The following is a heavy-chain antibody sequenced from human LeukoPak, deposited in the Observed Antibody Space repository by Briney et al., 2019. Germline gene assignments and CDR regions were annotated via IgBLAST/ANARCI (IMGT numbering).Heavy chain of an antibody. CDR1: GFTFSSYS. Sequence: TGRSLRLSCAASGFTFSSYSMNWVRQAPGKGLEWVSSISISSSYIYYADSVKGRFTISRDNAKNSLYLQMNSLRAEDTAVYYCARGAVVVVAATPSWFDPWGQGTLVTVSS. CDR3: ARGAVVVVAATPSWFDP. D-gene: IGHD2-15*01. J-gene: IGHJ5*02. CDR2: ISISSSYI. V-gene: IGHV3-21*01.